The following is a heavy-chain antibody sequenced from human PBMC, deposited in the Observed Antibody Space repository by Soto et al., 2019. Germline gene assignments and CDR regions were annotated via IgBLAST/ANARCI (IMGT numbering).Heavy chain of an antibody. CDR1: GFTFDNYA. Sequence: EVQLLESGGGLVQPGGSLRLSCAASGFTFDNYAMSWVRQAPGKGLAWVSSITGSGGTSYYADSVKGRFTISRDNSKNTLSLQMDTLRAEDTAIYYCAGGGASANSAFDLWGQGTLVTVSS. V-gene: IGHV3-23*01. CDR3: AGGGASANSAFDL. CDR2: ITGSGGTS. J-gene: IGHJ3*01. D-gene: IGHD1-26*01.